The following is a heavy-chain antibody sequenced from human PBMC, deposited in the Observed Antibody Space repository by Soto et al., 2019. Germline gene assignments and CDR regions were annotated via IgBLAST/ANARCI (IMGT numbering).Heavy chain of an antibody. V-gene: IGHV1-69*04. CDR2: IIPILGIA. Sequence: QVQLVHSGAEVKKPGSSVKVSCKASGGTFSSYTISWVRQAPGQGLEWMGRIIPILGIANYAQKFQGRVTITADKSTRXXYRKLSSLGSEDTAVYYCARDLMVPRGGSNNWFDPWGQGTLVTVSS. CDR1: GGTFSSYT. CDR3: ARDLMVPRGGSNNWFDP. J-gene: IGHJ5*02. D-gene: IGHD2-15*01.